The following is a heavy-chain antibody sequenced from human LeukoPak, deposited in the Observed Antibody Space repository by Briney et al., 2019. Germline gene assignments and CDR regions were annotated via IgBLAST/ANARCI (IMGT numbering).Heavy chain of an antibody. CDR3: ARGIAVGAFDY. V-gene: IGHV4-38-2*02. CDR2: IYYSGST. D-gene: IGHD6-19*01. Sequence: SETLSLTCNVSNYSISRGYFWGWVRQPPGKGLEWIGSIYYSGSTYYNPSLKSRVTISVDTSKNQFSLKLSSVTAADTAVYYCARGIAVGAFDYWGQGTLVTVSS. CDR1: NYSISRGYF. J-gene: IGHJ4*02.